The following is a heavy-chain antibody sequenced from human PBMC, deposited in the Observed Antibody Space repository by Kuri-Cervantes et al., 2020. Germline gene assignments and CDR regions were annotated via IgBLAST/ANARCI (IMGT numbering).Heavy chain of an antibody. J-gene: IGHJ4*02. CDR2: MSTYNGNT. V-gene: IGHV1-18*01. D-gene: IGHD5/OR15-5a*01. Sequence: ASVKVSCKASGYTFTTSAISWVRQAPGQGLEWMGWMSTYNGNTNYAQKLQGRVTMTGDTSTSTAYLELRSLTSDDTAVYYCTRDQWAPGVSDFDYWGQGTLVTDSS. CDR3: TRDQWAPGVSDFDY. CDR1: GYTFTTSA.